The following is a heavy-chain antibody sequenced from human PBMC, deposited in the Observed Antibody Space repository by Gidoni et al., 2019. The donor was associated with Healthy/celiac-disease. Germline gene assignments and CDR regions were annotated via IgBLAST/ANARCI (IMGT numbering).Heavy chain of an antibody. D-gene: IGHD2-15*01. Sequence: QVQLVQSGAEVKKPGSSVKVSCKASGGTFSSYAISWVRQAPGQGLEWMGRIIPILGIANYAQKFQGRVTITADKSTSTAYMELSSLRSEDTAVYYCARDRMAVVVAHHPPYYYGMDVWGQGTTVTVSS. CDR2: IIPILGIA. CDR3: ARDRMAVVVAHHPPYYYGMDV. CDR1: GGTFSSYA. V-gene: IGHV1-69*04. J-gene: IGHJ6*02.